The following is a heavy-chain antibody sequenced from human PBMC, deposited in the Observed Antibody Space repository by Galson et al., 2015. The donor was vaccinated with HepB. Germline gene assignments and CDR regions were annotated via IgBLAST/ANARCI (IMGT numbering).Heavy chain of an antibody. CDR2: IKEDGSEK. J-gene: IGHJ6*02. V-gene: IGHV3-7*05. CDR3: ARVKRGEWYSYYYYGMDV. Sequence: SLRLSCAASGFISSMYWMNWVRQAPGKGLEWVANIKEDGSEKNYVDSVKGRFTISRDNAKNSLYLQMNSLGAEDTAVYYCARVKRGEWYSYYYYGMDVWGQGTTVTVSS. D-gene: IGHD3-10*01. CDR1: GFISSMYW.